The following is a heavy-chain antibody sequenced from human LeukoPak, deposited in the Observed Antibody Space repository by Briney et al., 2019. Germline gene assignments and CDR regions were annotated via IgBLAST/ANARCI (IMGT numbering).Heavy chain of an antibody. J-gene: IGHJ4*02. CDR1: GFTFSGFS. CDR3: VRDFNWAFDS. Sequence: GGSLRLSCAASGFTFSGFSLNWVRQAPGKGLEWISNIRPSGSDMYYAASVKGRFTISRDSATNSLYLQMDNLEVDDSAVYFCVRDFNWAFDSWGQGTLVTVSS. V-gene: IGHV3-48*01. CDR2: IRPSGSDM. D-gene: IGHD7-27*01.